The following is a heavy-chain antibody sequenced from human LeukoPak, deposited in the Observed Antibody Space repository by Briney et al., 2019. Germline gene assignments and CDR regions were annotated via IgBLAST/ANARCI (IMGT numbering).Heavy chain of an antibody. Sequence: GGSLRLSCAASGFSFSRYYMSWVRQTPGKALEWISYIPTSGIPVHYADSVRGRFTASRDDAKNSLHLQMDSLRVEDTAVYYCTRAVGLGPGAHFDQWGQGALVIVSS. CDR3: TRAVGLGPGAHFDQ. CDR2: IPTSGIPV. J-gene: IGHJ4*02. V-gene: IGHV3-11*01. CDR1: GFSFSRYY. D-gene: IGHD1-26*01.